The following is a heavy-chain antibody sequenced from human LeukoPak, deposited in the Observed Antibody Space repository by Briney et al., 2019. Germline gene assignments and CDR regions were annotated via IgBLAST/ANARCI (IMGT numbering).Heavy chain of an antibody. CDR3: AKDHLKYASDPSGAFDH. D-gene: IGHD5-12*01. Sequence: GGSLRLSCAASGFIYSHSAMSWVRQAPGKGLEWVSTITGSGDTTAYADSVKGRFTISRDNSRNRLYLQMSSLRAEDTAIFYCAKDHLKYASDPSGAFDHWGQGTAVIVSS. V-gene: IGHV3-23*01. CDR1: GFIYSHSA. J-gene: IGHJ3*01. CDR2: ITGSGDTT.